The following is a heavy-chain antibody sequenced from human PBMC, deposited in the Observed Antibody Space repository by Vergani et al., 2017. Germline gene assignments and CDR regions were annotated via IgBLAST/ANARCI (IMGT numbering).Heavy chain of an antibody. V-gene: IGHV3-43D*04. D-gene: IGHD6-13*01. J-gene: IGHJ6*03. CDR3: AKDRREDRIRSSSSWYSRYYYYYYMDV. CDR1: GFTFDDYA. CDR2: ISWDGGST. Sequence: EVQLVESGGVVVQPGGSLRLSCAASGFTFDDYAMHWVRQAPGKGLEWVSLISWDGGSTYYADSVKGRFTISRDNSKNSLYLQMNSLRAEDTALYYCAKDRREDRIRSSSSWYSRYYYYYYMDVWGKGTTVTVSS.